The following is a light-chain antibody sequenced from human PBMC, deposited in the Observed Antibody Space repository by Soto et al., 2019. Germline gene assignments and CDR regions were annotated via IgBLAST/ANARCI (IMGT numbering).Light chain of an antibody. V-gene: IGLV2-14*03. CDR2: DVS. CDR3: SSYRASSTTHYV. CDR1: SSDVGVYNY. J-gene: IGLJ1*01. Sequence: QSVLTQPASLSGSPGQSITISCTGTSSDVGVYNYVSWYQQHPGKAPKLMIYDVSNRPSGVSNRFSGSKSGNTASLTISGLQAEDEADYYCSSYRASSTTHYVFGTGTKLTVL.